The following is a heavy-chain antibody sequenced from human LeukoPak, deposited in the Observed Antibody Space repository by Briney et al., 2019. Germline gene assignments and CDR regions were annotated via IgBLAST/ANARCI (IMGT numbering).Heavy chain of an antibody. CDR1: GFTFSSYG. CDR3: ATSPSTGV. V-gene: IGHV3-NL1*01. J-gene: IGHJ4*02. CDR2: IYSGGNT. D-gene: IGHD1-14*01. Sequence: GGSLRLSCAASGFTFSSYGMHWVRQAPGKGLEWVSVIYSGGNTYYADSVRGRFTISRDNSKNSLYLQMNSLRAEDTAVYYCATSPSTGVWGQGTLVTVSS.